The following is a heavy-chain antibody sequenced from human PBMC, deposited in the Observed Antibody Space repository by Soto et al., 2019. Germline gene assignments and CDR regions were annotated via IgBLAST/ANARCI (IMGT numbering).Heavy chain of an antibody. V-gene: IGHV4-4*07. CDR2: ITVNGNT. J-gene: IGHJ4*02. D-gene: IGHD1-7*01. Sequence: QVQQLESGPGLVKPWDTLSLTCTVSGAYISDFSWSWIRQPAGKGLECIGRITVNGNTQYNPSFRSRVSRSVDTYRNKFSRNLQSATAADTALYYCARESGENWTYEAHWGQGTLVTVSS. CDR3: ARESGENWTYEAH. CDR1: GAYISDFS.